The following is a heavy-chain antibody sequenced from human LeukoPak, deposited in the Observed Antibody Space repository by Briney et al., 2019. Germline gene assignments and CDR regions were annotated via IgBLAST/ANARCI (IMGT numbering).Heavy chain of an antibody. CDR3: ARVNKIWEYFDY. D-gene: IGHD1-26*01. CDR1: GGSISXXX. J-gene: IGHJ4*02. Sequence: PSETLSLTCXVSGGSISXXXXXXXXXPXXXXXXXXGYMXXSGSTNYXXXLKSRXTISXXXXKKPFSLKLSSVTAADTAVYYCARVNKIWEYFDYWGRGTLVTVSS. V-gene: IGHV4-59*01. CDR2: MXXSGST.